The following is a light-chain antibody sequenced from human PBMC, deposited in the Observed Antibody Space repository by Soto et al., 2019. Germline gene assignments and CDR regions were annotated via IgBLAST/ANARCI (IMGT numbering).Light chain of an antibody. CDR3: QQYNTYAPRNP. V-gene: IGKV1-16*01. J-gene: IGKJ1*01. Sequence: DMHLTQCPSYLSASVGDKVTSTCRAIQSIRSYLNWVQQKPGKAPKLLIYDASSLQTGVPSRFSGSGSGTDFTLIISSLQPDDFATYYCQQYNTYAPRNPFGQGTKVDIK. CDR2: DAS. CDR1: QSIRSY.